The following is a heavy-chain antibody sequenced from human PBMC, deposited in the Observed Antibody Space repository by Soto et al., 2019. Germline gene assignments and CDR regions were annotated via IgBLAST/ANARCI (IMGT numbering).Heavy chain of an antibody. J-gene: IGHJ5*02. CDR3: ARTDIVTTNWFDP. CDR1: GESFIGYY. D-gene: IGHD5-12*01. CDR2: INHGGST. Sequence: QVHLQQWGAGLLKPSETLSLTCAVYGESFIGYYCTWIRQSPGKGLEWIGEINHGGSTNYNPSLKSRVTISIDTSKNQFSLKLTSVTAADTSVYYCARTDIVTTNWFDPWGPGTLVTVSS. V-gene: IGHV4-34*01.